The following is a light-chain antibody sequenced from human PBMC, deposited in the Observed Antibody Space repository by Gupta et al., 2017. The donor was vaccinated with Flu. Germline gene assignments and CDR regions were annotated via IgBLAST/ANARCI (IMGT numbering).Light chain of an antibody. Sequence: VTPGEPALISCRSSQCRLQGNGNQYLDWYLQTPGHSPQLLVYLGSKRASGVPDRFSGSGSGTEFTLKISRVEAEDFGIYYCKQVLQFPFTFGQGTQLDI. CDR3: KQVLQFPFT. CDR2: LGS. J-gene: IGKJ2*01. V-gene: IGKV2-28*01. CDR1: QCRLQGNGNQY.